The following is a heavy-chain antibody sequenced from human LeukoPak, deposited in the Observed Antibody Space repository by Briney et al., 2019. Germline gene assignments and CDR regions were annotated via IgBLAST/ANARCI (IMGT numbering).Heavy chain of an antibody. CDR1: GFTFSSYA. V-gene: IGHV3-23*01. D-gene: IGHD3-22*01. CDR2: ISGSGGST. Sequence: GGSLRLSCAASGFTFSSYAMSWVRQAPGKGLEWVSAISGSGGSTYCADSVKGRFTISRDNSKNTLYLQMNSLRAEDTAVYYCAKDQIAYDSADYFDYWGQGTLVTVSS. J-gene: IGHJ4*02. CDR3: AKDQIAYDSADYFDY.